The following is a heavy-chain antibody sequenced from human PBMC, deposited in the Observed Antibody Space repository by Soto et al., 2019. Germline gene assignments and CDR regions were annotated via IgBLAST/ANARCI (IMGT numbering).Heavy chain of an antibody. CDR3: ARGTMTTMRSNWFDP. J-gene: IGHJ5*02. D-gene: IGHD4-17*01. CDR1: GGSISSGDYY. V-gene: IGHV4-30-4*01. CDR2: IHYSGST. Sequence: SETLSLTCTVSGGSISSGDYYWSWIRQPPGKGLEWIGYIHYSGSTYYNPSLKSRVTISVDTSKNQFSLKLSSVTAADTAVYYCARGTMTTMRSNWFDPWGQGTLVTVSS.